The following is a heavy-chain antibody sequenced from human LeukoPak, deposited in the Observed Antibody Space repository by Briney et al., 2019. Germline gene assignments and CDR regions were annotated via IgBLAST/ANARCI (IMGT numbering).Heavy chain of an antibody. J-gene: IGHJ6*02. D-gene: IGHD3-3*01. CDR1: GGSFSGYY. CDR3: ARGRFLEWLSTLYYSYSMDV. CDR2: INHSGST. Sequence: PSETLSLTCAVYGGSFSGYYWSWIRQPPGKRLDWIGEINHSGSTNYNPSLKSRVTISVDTSKNQFSLNLSSVTAADTAVYYCARGRFLEWLSTLYYSYSMDVWGQGTTVTVSS. V-gene: IGHV4-34*01.